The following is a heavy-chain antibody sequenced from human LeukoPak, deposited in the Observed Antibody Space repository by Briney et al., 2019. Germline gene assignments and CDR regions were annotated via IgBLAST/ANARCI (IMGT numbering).Heavy chain of an antibody. CDR2: INHSGST. V-gene: IGHV4-34*01. J-gene: IGHJ5*02. Sequence: PSETLSLTCAVYGGSFSGYYWSWIRQPPGKGLEWIGEINHSGSTNYNPSLKSRVTTSVDTSKNRFSLKLSSVTAADTAVYYCARTGRGYSYGSNWFDPWGQGTLVTVSS. CDR1: GGSFSGYY. D-gene: IGHD5-18*01. CDR3: ARTGRGYSYGSNWFDP.